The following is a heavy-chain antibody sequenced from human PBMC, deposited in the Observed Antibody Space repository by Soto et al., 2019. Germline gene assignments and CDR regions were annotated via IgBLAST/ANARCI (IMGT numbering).Heavy chain of an antibody. CDR2: MNANSGDT. Sequence: AAVKVSCKASGYTFTVYYMHWVRQAPGQGLEWMGWMNANSGDTNYAQKFQGRVTMTSDTSITTAFMELSRLRSDDTAVHYCARGSIFGVAIMSYGMDVWGPGTTLTVSS. CDR1: GYTFTVYY. V-gene: IGHV1-2*02. CDR3: ARGSIFGVAIMSYGMDV. J-gene: IGHJ6*02. D-gene: IGHD3-3*01.